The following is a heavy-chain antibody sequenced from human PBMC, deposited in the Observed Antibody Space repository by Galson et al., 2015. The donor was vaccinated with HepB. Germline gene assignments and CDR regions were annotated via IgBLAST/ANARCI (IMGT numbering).Heavy chain of an antibody. J-gene: IGHJ4*02. V-gene: IGHV3-7*03. CDR2: INQDGSEK. D-gene: IGHD3-22*01. Sequence: SLRLSCAASGFTFSSSWMSWVRQAPGKGLEWVANINQDGSEKSYVDSVKGRFTISRDNAKNSLYLQMNSLRAEDTALYYCARDHDNGRYYQGYFEFWGQGTLVTVSS. CDR3: ARDHDNGRYYQGYFEF. CDR1: GFTFSSSW.